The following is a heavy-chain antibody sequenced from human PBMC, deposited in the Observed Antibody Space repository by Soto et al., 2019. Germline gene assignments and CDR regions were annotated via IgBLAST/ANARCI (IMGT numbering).Heavy chain of an antibody. J-gene: IGHJ4*02. CDR3: AKDAVPRNDLWDYFEF. V-gene: IGHV3-23*01. Sequence: PGGSLRLSCAASGFIFSHYAMSWVRQAPGKGLEWVSGIGGGGDDTNYADSVKGRFTISRDNSKNTLFLQMNSLRVEDTAVYYRAKDAVPRNDLWDYFEFGGQGTLVTVSS. CDR2: IGGGGDDT. D-gene: IGHD1-1*01. CDR1: GFIFSHYA.